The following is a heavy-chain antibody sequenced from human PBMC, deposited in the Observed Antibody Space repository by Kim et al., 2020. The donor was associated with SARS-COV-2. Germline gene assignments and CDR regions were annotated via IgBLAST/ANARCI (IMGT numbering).Heavy chain of an antibody. Sequence: ASVKVSCKVSGYILTELSVHWVRQAPGQGLEWMGGYDYGENEVIFAQRFQGSVTVTDERSTDTVYMELTSLRSDDTAIYYCATEGNYASGVKYFDFWGRGTLVTVSS. CDR1: GYILTELS. D-gene: IGHD3-22*01. CDR3: ATEGNYASGVKYFDF. J-gene: IGHJ2*01. CDR2: YDYGENEV. V-gene: IGHV1-24*01.